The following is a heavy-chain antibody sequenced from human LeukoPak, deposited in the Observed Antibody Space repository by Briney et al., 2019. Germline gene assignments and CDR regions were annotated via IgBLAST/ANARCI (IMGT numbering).Heavy chain of an antibody. V-gene: IGHV4-61*02. J-gene: IGHJ4*02. CDR2: IYTSGST. D-gene: IGHD3-22*01. Sequence: SSQTLSLTCTVSGGSISSGSYYWSWIRQPAGNGLEWIGRIYTSGSTNYNPSLKSRVTISVDTSKNQFSLKLSSVTAADTAVYYCARDGPVPHYYDSSGSIDYWGQGTLVTVSS. CDR1: GGSISSGSYY. CDR3: ARDGPVPHYYDSSGSIDY.